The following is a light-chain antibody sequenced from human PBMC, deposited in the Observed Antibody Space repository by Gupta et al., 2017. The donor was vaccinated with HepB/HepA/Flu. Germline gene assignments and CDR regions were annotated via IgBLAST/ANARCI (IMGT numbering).Light chain of an antibody. Sequence: DIQMTQSPSTFPASVGDRVTITCRASQNISSYLAWYQQKPGKAPKILIYGASTVERGVPWRFSGSGSGTQFFLTITSLQPDDFATYDCQQYHTYRFTFGPWTKVDFK. V-gene: IGKV1-5*01. CDR1: QNISSY. J-gene: IGKJ3*01. CDR3: QQYHTYRFT. CDR2: GAS.